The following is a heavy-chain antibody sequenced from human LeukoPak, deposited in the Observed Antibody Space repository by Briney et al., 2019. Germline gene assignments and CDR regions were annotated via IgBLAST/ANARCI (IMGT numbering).Heavy chain of an antibody. CDR3: AREVAAGPFDY. J-gene: IGHJ4*02. V-gene: IGHV3-30-3*01. CDR1: GFTFSSYA. Sequence: GGSLRLSCAASGFTFSSYAMHWVRQAPGKGLEWVAVISYDGSNKYYADSEKGRFTISRDNSKNTLYLQMNSLRAEDTAVYYCAREVAAGPFDYWGQGTLVTVSS. CDR2: ISYDGSNK. D-gene: IGHD6-13*01.